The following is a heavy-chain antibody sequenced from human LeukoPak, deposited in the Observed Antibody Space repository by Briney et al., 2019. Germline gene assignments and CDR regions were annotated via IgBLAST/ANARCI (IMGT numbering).Heavy chain of an antibody. CDR3: ARDRFSGSYPLDY. Sequence: AGGSLSLSCTTSGFIFSDYYMSWIRQAPGEGLEWVSYIISSGSIIYYADSVKGRFTISRDNAKNSLYLQMNSLRAEDTAVYYCARDRFSGSYPLDYWGQGTLVTVSS. CDR2: IISSGSII. V-gene: IGHV3-11*01. J-gene: IGHJ4*02. CDR1: GFIFSDYY. D-gene: IGHD1-26*01.